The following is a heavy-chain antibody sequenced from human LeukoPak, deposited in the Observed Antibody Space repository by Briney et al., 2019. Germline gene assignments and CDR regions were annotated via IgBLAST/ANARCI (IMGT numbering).Heavy chain of an antibody. V-gene: IGHV4-59*01. CDR3: VRDHLRGAGWFDP. Sequence: ASETLSLTCTVSGGSISSYYWSWIRQPPGKGLEWMGYIYSSGSTSYGPSLKSRVTISVDTSKNQFSLKLSSVTAADTAMYYCVRDHLRGAGWFDPWGHGTLVIVSS. D-gene: IGHD1-26*01. J-gene: IGHJ5*02. CDR2: IYSSGST. CDR1: GGSISSYY.